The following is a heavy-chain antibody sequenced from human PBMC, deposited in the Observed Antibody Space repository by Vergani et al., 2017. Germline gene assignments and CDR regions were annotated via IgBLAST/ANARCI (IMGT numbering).Heavy chain of an antibody. Sequence: EVQLLESGGGLVQPGGSLRLSCAASGFTFSSYAMSWVRQAPGKGLEWVSAISGSGGSTYYADPVKARFTISRDNSKNTLYLQMNSLRAEDTSVYYCAKDLSLRYIDWLLAANWFDPWGQGTLVTVSS. D-gene: IGHD3-9*01. CDR2: ISGSGGST. CDR3: AKDLSLRYIDWLLAANWFDP. CDR1: GFTFSSYA. J-gene: IGHJ5*02. V-gene: IGHV3-23*01.